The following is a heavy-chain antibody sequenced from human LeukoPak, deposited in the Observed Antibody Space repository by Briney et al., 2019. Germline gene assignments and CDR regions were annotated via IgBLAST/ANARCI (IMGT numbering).Heavy chain of an antibody. CDR3: ARGARGAYFDY. CDR2: IYGADTI. Sequence: GGSLRLSCAASGFTISSSYMSWVRQVPGKGLEWVSCIYGADTIYYADFVKDRFTISRDRNRNILYLQMNSLRADDTAVYYCARGARGAYFDYWDQGTLVTVSS. J-gene: IGHJ4*02. V-gene: IGHV3-66*01. D-gene: IGHD4/OR15-4a*01. CDR1: GFTISSSY.